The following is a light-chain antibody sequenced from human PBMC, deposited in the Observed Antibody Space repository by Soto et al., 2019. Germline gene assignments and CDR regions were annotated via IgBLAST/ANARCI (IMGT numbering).Light chain of an antibody. CDR2: EAN. Sequence: QSALTQPASVSGSPGQSITISCAGTSNDIGGYNLVSWYQQHPGKAPKLIIFEANKRPSGVSDRFSGSKSGNTASLTISGLQAEDEADYYCSSYTSSSTWVFGGGTKLTVL. CDR1: SNDIGGYNL. J-gene: IGLJ3*02. V-gene: IGLV2-14*02. CDR3: SSYTSSSTWV.